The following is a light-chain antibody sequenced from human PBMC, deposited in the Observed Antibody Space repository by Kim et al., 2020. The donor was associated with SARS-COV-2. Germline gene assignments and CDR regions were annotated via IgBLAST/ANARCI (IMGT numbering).Light chain of an antibody. Sequence: QPALTQSSSASTSLGSSVKLTCTLSSGHSSYVIAWHQQQPGKAPRYLMKVEGSGTYNKGSGIPDRFSGSSSGGDRYLTISNLQSEDEADYYCETWDSNTRVFGGGTQLTVL. CDR1: SGHSSYV. CDR3: ETWDSNTRV. V-gene: IGLV4-60*03. J-gene: IGLJ3*02. CDR2: VEGSGTY.